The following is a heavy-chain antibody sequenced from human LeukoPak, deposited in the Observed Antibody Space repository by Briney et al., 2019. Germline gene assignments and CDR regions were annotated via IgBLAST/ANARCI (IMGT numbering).Heavy chain of an antibody. V-gene: IGHV4-61*09. CDR1: GGSISSGSYY. J-gene: IGHJ6*03. Sequence: PSETLSLTCTVSGGSISSGSYYWSWIRQPAGKGLEWIGHIYASGGTNYNPSLKSRVTISVDTSKNQSSLKLSSVTAADTAVYYCARTDEGPTGKDYYYYMDVWGKGTTVTISS. CDR3: ARTDEGPTGKDYYYYMDV. CDR2: IYASGGT. D-gene: IGHD3-10*01.